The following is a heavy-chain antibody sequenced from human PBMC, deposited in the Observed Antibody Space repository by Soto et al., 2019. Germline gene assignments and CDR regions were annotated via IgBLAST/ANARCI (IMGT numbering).Heavy chain of an antibody. CDR1: GGTFSSYT. V-gene: IGHV1-69*02. Sequence: GASVKVSCKASGGTFSSYTISWVRQAPGQGLEWMGRIIPILGIANYAQKFQGRVTITAGKSTSTAYMELSSLRSEDTAVYYCARAHGVSRWFDPWGQGTLVTVSS. CDR3: ARAHGVSRWFDP. D-gene: IGHD4-17*01. J-gene: IGHJ5*02. CDR2: IIPILGIA.